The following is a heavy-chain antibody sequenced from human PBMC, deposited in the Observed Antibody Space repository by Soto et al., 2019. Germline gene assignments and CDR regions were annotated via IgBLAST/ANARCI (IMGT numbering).Heavy chain of an antibody. CDR2: IRSKAYGGTT. Sequence: PGGSLRLSCTASGFPFVDYAMSWFRQAPGKGLEWVGFIRSKAYGGTTHYAASVKGRFTISRDDSKSIAYLQMNSLKTEDTAVYYCSTNYYDSSGYDNWFDPWGQGTLVTVSS. CDR1: GFPFVDYA. D-gene: IGHD3-22*01. J-gene: IGHJ5*02. CDR3: STNYYDSSGYDNWFDP. V-gene: IGHV3-49*03.